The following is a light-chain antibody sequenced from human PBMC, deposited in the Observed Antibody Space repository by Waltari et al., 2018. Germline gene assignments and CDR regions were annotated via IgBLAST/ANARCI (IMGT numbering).Light chain of an antibody. CDR2: GAS. Sequence: EIVLTQSPGTLPLSPGERATLSCRVSQSVSSSYLAWYQQKPGQAPRLLIYGASSRATGIPDRFSGSGSGTDFTLTISRLEPEDFAVYYCQQYGSSYTFGQGTKLEIK. CDR1: QSVSSSY. CDR3: QQYGSSYT. V-gene: IGKV3-20*01. J-gene: IGKJ2*01.